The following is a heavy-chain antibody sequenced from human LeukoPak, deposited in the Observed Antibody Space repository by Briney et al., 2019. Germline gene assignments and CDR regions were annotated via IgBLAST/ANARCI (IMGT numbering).Heavy chain of an antibody. CDR1: GESFNTHY. Sequence: SETLSLTCAVHGESFNTHYWTWIRQHPGKGLEWIGYIYYSGSTYYNPSLKSRVTISVDTSKNQFSLKLSSVTAADTAVYYCARDGYNWSYWGQGTLVTVSS. V-gene: IGHV4-59*06. J-gene: IGHJ4*02. D-gene: IGHD5-24*01. CDR3: ARDGYNWSY. CDR2: IYYSGST.